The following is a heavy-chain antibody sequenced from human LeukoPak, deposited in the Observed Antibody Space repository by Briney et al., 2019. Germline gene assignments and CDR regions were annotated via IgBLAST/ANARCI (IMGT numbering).Heavy chain of an antibody. CDR1: GGSISSYY. D-gene: IGHD6-6*01. J-gene: IGHJ5*02. Sequence: SETLSLTCTVSGGSISSYYWGWIRQPAGKGLEWIGRIYTSGSTNYNPSLKSRVTMSVDTSKNQFSLKLSSVTAADTAVYYCARGVAALGYNWFDPWGQGTLVTVSS. CDR2: IYTSGST. CDR3: ARGVAALGYNWFDP. V-gene: IGHV4-4*07.